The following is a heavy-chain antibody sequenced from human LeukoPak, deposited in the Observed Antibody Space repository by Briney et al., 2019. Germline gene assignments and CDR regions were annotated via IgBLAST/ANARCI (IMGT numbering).Heavy chain of an antibody. V-gene: IGHV4-59*08. J-gene: IGHJ3*02. CDR1: GGSISSYY. D-gene: IGHD3-16*01. CDR2: IYYSGST. Sequence: SETLSLTCTVSGGSISSYYWSWIRQPPGKGLEWIGYIYYSGSTNYNPSLKSRVTISVDTSKNQFSLKLSSVTAADTAVYYCARPNIVDYVTGAFDIWGQGAMVTVSS. CDR3: ARPNIVDYVTGAFDI.